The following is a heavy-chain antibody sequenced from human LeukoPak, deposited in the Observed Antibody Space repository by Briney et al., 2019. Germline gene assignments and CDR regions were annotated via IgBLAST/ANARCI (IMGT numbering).Heavy chain of an antibody. CDR2: ISYDGSKI. D-gene: IGHD4-17*01. J-gene: IGHJ4*02. Sequence: PGRSPRLSCAASGFTFSSYGMHWVRQAPGKGLGWVAVISYDGSKIYYADSVKGRFTISRDNSRSTLYLQMNTLRAEDTAVYYCAIGGRMTTVTTTFDYWGQGTLVTVSS. CDR1: GFTFSSYG. CDR3: AIGGRMTTVTTTFDY. V-gene: IGHV3-30*03.